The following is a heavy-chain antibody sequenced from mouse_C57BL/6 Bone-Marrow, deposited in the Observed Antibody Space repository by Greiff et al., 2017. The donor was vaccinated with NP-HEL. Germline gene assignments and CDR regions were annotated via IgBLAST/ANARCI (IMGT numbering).Heavy chain of an antibody. Sequence: VQLQQSGPELVKPGASVKISCKASGYTFTDYYVNWVKQSHGKSLEWIGDINPNNGGTSYNQKFKGKATLTVDKSSSTAYMELRSLTSEDSAVYCCARATYYDYDGAMDYWGQGTSVTVSS. CDR3: ARATYYDYDGAMDY. J-gene: IGHJ4*01. D-gene: IGHD2-4*01. CDR1: GYTFTDYY. CDR2: INPNNGGT. V-gene: IGHV1-26*01.